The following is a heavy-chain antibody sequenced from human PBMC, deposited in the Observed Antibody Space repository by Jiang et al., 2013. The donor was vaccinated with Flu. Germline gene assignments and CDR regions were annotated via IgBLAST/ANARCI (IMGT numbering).Heavy chain of an antibody. CDR3: ARDSASGDYDY. Sequence: IGEIYHSGSTNYNPSLKSRVTISVDKSKNQFSLKLSSVTAADTAVYYCARDSASGDYDYWGQGTLVTVSS. D-gene: IGHD4-17*01. CDR2: IYHSGST. J-gene: IGHJ4*02. V-gene: IGHV4-4*02.